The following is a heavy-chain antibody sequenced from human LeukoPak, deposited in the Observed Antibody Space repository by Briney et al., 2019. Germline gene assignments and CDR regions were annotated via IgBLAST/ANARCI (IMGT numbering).Heavy chain of an antibody. V-gene: IGHV4-39*07. CDR2: IYYSGST. J-gene: IGHJ4*02. CDR1: GGSISSSSYY. D-gene: IGHD5-24*01. Sequence: SETLSLTCTVSGGSISSSSYYWGWIRQPPGKGLEWIGSIYYSGSTYYNPSLKSRATISVDTSKNQFSLKLSSVTAADTAVYYCARAGLQGTYYDYWGQGTLVTVSS. CDR3: ARAGLQGTYYDY.